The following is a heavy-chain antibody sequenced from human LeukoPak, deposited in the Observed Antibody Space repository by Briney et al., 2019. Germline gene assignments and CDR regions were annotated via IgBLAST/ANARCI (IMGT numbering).Heavy chain of an antibody. Sequence: GGSLRLSCAASGFTFSSYDVHWVRQATGRGLEWVSAMGTAGDTYYAGSVKGRFTISREDAKNSFYLQMNSLRAGDTAVYYCAALGGSIYWGQGTVVTVSS. CDR1: GFTFSSYD. CDR3: AALGGSIY. V-gene: IGHV3-13*01. CDR2: MGTAGDT. D-gene: IGHD1-26*01. J-gene: IGHJ4*02.